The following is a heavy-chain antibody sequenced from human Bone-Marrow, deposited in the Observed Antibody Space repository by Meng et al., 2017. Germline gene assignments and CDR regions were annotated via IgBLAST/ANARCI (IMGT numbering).Heavy chain of an antibody. V-gene: IGHV3-7*04. CDR2: IKQDGNDK. J-gene: IGHJ4*02. Sequence: GESLKISCAASGFTFSGFRMNWVRQAPGKGLEGVATIKQDGNDKYYVDSVKGRFTISRDNAKNSLYLQMNSLRAEDTALYYCARAPKAEYWGQGTLVTVSS. CDR1: GFTFSGFR. CDR3: ARAPKAEY.